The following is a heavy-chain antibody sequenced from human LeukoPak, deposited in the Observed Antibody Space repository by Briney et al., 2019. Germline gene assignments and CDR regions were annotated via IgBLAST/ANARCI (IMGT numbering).Heavy chain of an antibody. J-gene: IGHJ4*02. Sequence: GGSLRLSCAASGFTFSSYAMSWVRQAPGEGLEWVSAISGSGGSTYYADSVKGRFTISRDNSKNTLYLQKNRLRAEDTAVYYCARKQWFGELFGFDYWGQGTLVTVSS. CDR1: GFTFSSYA. CDR3: ARKQWFGELFGFDY. CDR2: ISGSGGST. V-gene: IGHV3-23*01. D-gene: IGHD3-10*01.